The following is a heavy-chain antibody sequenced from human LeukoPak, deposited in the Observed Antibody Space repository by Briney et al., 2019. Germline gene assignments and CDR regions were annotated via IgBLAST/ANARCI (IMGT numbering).Heavy chain of an antibody. Sequence: GASVKVSCKASGGTFSSYAISWVRQAPGQGLEWMGGIIPIFGTANYAQKFQGRVTITTDESTSTAYMELSSLRSEDTAVYYCASRYDILTGYYSPYYYMDVWGEGTTVTVSS. V-gene: IGHV1-69*05. D-gene: IGHD3-9*01. CDR2: IIPIFGTA. CDR3: ASRYDILTGYYSPYYYMDV. CDR1: GGTFSSYA. J-gene: IGHJ6*03.